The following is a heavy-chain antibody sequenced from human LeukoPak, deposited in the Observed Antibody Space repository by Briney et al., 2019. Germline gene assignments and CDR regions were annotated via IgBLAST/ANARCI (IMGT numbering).Heavy chain of an antibody. D-gene: IGHD6-19*01. V-gene: IGHV3-48*03. J-gene: IGHJ4*02. CDR2: ISSSGSTI. CDR1: GFTFSSYE. Sequence: GGSLRLSCAASGFTFSSYEMYWLRQAPGKGLEWVSYISSSGSTIYYADSVKGRFTISRDNAKNSLYLQMNSLRAEDTAVYYCARDPSSGEVDYWGQGTLVTVSS. CDR3: ARDPSSGEVDY.